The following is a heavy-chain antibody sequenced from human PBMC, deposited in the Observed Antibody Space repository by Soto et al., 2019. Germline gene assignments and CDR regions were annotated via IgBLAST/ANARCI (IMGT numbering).Heavy chain of an antibody. D-gene: IGHD6-6*01. CDR2: IYYSGST. Sequence: SETLSLTCAVSGGSISSGGYSWSWIRQPPGKGLEWIGYIYYSGSTNYNPSLKSRVTISVDTSKNQFPLKLSSVTAADTAVYYCARDSLVAARPHYYYGMDVWGQGTTVTVSS. V-gene: IGHV4-61*08. J-gene: IGHJ6*02. CDR1: GGSISSGGYS. CDR3: ARDSLVAARPHYYYGMDV.